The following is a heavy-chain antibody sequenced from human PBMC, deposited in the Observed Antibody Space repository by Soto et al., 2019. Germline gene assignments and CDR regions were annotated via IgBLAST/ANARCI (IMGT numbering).Heavy chain of an antibody. CDR3: ARDLEFRDGNISHLDY. Sequence: AASVKVSCKASGVTFRNHVFNWVRQAPGQGLEWMGGIIPIIGTPNYAQKFQGRVTITADASTNTVYLEVSSLRSQDTAVYYCARDLEFRDGNISHLDYWGQGTLVTVSS. J-gene: IGHJ4*02. V-gene: IGHV1-69*13. D-gene: IGHD3-10*01. CDR1: GVTFRNHV. CDR2: IIPIIGTP.